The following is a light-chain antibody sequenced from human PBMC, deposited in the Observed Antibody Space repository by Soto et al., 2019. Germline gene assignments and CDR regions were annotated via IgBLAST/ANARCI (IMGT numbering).Light chain of an antibody. CDR1: SSDVGGYNY. CDR2: EVS. J-gene: IGLJ1*01. Sequence: QSALTQPASGSGSPGQSITISCTGTSSDVGGYNYVSWYQQHPGKAPKLIIYEVSNRPSGVSNRFSGSKSGNTASLTISGLQAEDEADYYCNSYTSKSTGVFGTGTQVTVL. V-gene: IGLV2-14*01. CDR3: NSYTSKSTGV.